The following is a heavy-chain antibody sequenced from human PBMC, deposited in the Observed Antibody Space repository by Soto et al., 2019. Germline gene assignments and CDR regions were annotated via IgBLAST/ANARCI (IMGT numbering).Heavy chain of an antibody. V-gene: IGHV3-23*01. D-gene: IGHD3-22*01. CDR2: ITGSGGIT. CDR3: EKHTTFYYDSTGPGDYFDY. CDR1: GFTFSSNA. J-gene: IGHJ4*02. Sequence: GGSLRLSCAASGFTFSSNARSWVRQAPGKGLESVSGITGSGGITDYADSVKGRFTISRDNSRNTVYLQMTYLRVEDTAVYFCEKHTTFYYDSTGPGDYFDYWGQGTLVTVYS.